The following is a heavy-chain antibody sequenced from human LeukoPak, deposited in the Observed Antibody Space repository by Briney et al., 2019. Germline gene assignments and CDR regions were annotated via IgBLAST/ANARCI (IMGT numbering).Heavy chain of an antibody. Sequence: GGSLRLSCAASGFTFNNYWIHWVRQVPGKDLVWVSRIDSDASRTNYADSVKGRFTISRDNVKNMVYLQMSSLTVEDTAVYYCAKSLTSYSSSGPNWFDPWGQGTLVTVSS. CDR2: IDSDASRT. CDR1: GFTFNNYW. CDR3: AKSLTSYSSSGPNWFDP. V-gene: IGHV3-74*01. J-gene: IGHJ5*02. D-gene: IGHD6-13*01.